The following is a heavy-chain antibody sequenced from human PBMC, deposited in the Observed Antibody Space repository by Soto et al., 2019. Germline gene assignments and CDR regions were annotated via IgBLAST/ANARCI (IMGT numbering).Heavy chain of an antibody. CDR1: GYTVTSYA. J-gene: IGHJ6*02. D-gene: IGHD3-16*01. CDR3: ASPRPPDGASYYYHCRMDV. Sequence: ASVKVSCKASGYTVTSYAMHWGRQAPGQRLEWMGWINAGNGNTKYSQKFQGRVTITRDTSASTAYMELSGLRSEDTAVYYCASPRPPDGASYYYHCRMDVSGQGPKVTFYS. CDR2: INAGNGNT. V-gene: IGHV1-3*01.